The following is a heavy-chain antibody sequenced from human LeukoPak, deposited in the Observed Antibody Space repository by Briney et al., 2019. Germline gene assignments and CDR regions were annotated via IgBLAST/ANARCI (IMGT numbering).Heavy chain of an antibody. CDR2: ISGSGGST. J-gene: IGHJ4*02. CDR1: GFTFSSYA. V-gene: IGHV3-23*01. Sequence: GGSLRLSCAASGFTFSSYAMSWVRQAPGKGLEWVSAISGSGGSTYYADSVKGRFTISRDNSKDTLYLQMNSLRAEDTAVYYCAKGGWELPRTLDYWGQGTLVTVSS. D-gene: IGHD1-26*01. CDR3: AKGGWELPRTLDY.